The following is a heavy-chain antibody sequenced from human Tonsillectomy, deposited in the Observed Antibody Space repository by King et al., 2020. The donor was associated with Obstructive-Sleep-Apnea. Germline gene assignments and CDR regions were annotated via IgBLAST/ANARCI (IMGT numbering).Heavy chain of an antibody. J-gene: IGHJ3*02. D-gene: IGHD6-13*01. Sequence: VQLVESGGGVVQPGRSLRLSCAASGFTFSSFGMHWVRQAPGKGLEWVAVFSYDGSNKYYADSVKGRFTISRDNSKNTLYLQMNSLRAEDTAVYYCAKDLFVDSSSWYGGAFDIWGHGTMVTVSS. CDR3: AKDLFVDSSSWYGGAFDI. V-gene: IGHV3-30*18. CDR2: FSYDGSNK. CDR1: GFTFSSFG.